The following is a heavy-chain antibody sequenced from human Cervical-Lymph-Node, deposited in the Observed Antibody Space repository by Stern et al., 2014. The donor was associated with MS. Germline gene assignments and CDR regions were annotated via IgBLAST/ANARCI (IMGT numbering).Heavy chain of an antibody. V-gene: IGHV5-51*01. J-gene: IGHJ4*01. Sequence: EVQLVQSGAEVKKPGESLRISCKGSGYNFTNYWIAWVRQMPGKGLEWMGIIYPGDSDVRYSPSFRGQVTVSADRSINTAYLQWSSLRASDSAMYYCGRQYVYTSGPDFWGQGTLVTVSS. D-gene: IGHD6-19*01. CDR1: GYNFTNYW. CDR2: IYPGDSDV. CDR3: GRQYVYTSGPDF.